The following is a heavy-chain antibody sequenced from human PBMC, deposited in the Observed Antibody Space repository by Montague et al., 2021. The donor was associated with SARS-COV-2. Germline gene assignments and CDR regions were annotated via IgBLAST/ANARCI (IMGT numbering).Heavy chain of an antibody. J-gene: IGHJ6*02. V-gene: IGHV4-39*07. CDR1: GGSISSSSYY. D-gene: IGHD3-22*01. CDR3: ARDTRIAMLVVVTRYGLDV. CDR2: IYYTGST. Sequence: SETLSLTCTVAGGSISSSSYYWGWIRQSPGKGLEWIGSIYYTGSTYYKPCLESRVTISVDTSKNQFSLKLSSVTAADTAVYYCARDTRIAMLVVVTRYGLDVWGQGTTVTVSS.